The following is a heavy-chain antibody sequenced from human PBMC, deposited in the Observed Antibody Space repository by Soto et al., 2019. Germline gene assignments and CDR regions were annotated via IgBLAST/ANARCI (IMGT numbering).Heavy chain of an antibody. D-gene: IGHD3-3*01. CDR3: AADWTQNYYYYYGMDV. CDR2: IVVGSGNT. CDR1: GFTFTSSA. V-gene: IGHV1-58*01. Sequence: SVKVSCKASGFTFTSSAVQWVRQARGQRLEWIGWIVVGSGNTNYAQKFQERVTITRDMSTSTAYMELSSLRSEDTAVYYCAADWTQNYYYYYGMDVWGQGTTVTVSS. J-gene: IGHJ6*02.